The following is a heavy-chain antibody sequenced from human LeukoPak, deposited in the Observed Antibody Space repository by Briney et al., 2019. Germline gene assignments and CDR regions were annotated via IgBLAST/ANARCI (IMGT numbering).Heavy chain of an antibody. CDR1: GFTFSNAW. V-gene: IGHV3-15*01. CDR2: IKSKTEGGTT. J-gene: IGHJ4*02. D-gene: IGHD1-26*01. Sequence: GGSLRLSCAASGFTFSNAWMSWVRQAPGKGLEWVGRIKSKTEGGTTDYAAPVKGRSTISRDDSENTLYLQMNSLKTEDAGLYYCTTDSRGSYFFDYWGQGTLVTVSS. CDR3: TTDSRGSYFFDY.